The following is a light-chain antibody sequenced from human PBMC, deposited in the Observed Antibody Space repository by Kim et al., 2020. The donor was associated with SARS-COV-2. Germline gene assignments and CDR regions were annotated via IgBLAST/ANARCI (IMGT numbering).Light chain of an antibody. Sequence: QAVVTQEPSLTVSPGGTVTLTCGSSTGAVTSGHYPYWFQQKPGQAPKTLIYDTTNKHSWTPARFSGSLLGGKAALTLLGAQPEDEADYYCLLSYSDSTAVFGGGTQLTVL. J-gene: IGLJ2*01. CDR1: TGAVTSGHY. CDR3: LLSYSDSTAV. CDR2: DTT. V-gene: IGLV7-46*02.